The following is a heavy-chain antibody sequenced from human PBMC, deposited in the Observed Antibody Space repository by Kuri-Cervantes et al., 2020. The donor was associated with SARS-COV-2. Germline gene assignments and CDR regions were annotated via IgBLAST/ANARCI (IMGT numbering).Heavy chain of an antibody. CDR3: ARGRGSYSSSWYNKPFDY. Sequence: SETLSLTCAVYGGSFSGYYWSRIRQPPGKGLEWIGEINHSGSTNYNPSLKSRVTISVDTSKNQFSLKLSSVTAADTAVYYCARGRGSYSSSWYNKPFDYWGQGTLVTVSS. CDR2: INHSGST. V-gene: IGHV4-34*01. J-gene: IGHJ4*02. D-gene: IGHD6-13*01. CDR1: GGSFSGYY.